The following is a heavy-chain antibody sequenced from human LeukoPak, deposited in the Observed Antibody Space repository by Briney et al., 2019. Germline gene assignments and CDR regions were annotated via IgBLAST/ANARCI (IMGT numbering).Heavy chain of an antibody. CDR3: ARAYESSGYRGLGYFDY. Sequence: PSETLSLPCTVPGGSISSSSYYWVWMRQPPGKGLEWRGSIYYSGSTYYNPSLKSRVAISVDTSKTQFSLKLSSVTAADTAVFYCARAYESSGYRGLGYFDYWGQGTLVTVSS. CDR1: GGSISSSSYY. CDR2: IYYSGST. J-gene: IGHJ4*02. V-gene: IGHV4-39*01. D-gene: IGHD3-22*01.